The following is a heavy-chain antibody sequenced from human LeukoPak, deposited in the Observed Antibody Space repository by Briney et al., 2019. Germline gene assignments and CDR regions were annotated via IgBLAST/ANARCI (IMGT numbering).Heavy chain of an antibody. J-gene: IGHJ3*02. Sequence: SETLSLTCNVSGDSLTSHFWSWIRQTPGKGPEWIGYVFHSGTTNYSPSLKSRVTISLDTSKKQFYLRLASVTAADTAVYYCARRMATVTDAFDIWGRGTMVSVSS. D-gene: IGHD5-24*01. CDR3: ARRMATVTDAFDI. CDR2: VFHSGTT. CDR1: GDSLTSHF. V-gene: IGHV4-59*08.